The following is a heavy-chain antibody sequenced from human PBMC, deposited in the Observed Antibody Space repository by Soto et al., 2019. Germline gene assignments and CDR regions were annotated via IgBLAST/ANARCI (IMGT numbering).Heavy chain of an antibody. CDR2: IGGSGDTT. D-gene: IGHD4-4*01. CDR1: GLTFSSFP. CDR3: AKDRRWSKVTDY. Sequence: EVHLLQSGGGLAQPGGSLRLSCAASGLTFSSFPMSWVRQAPGKGLEWVSGIGGSGDTTYYADSVKGRFAISRDNSKNMLYLQMNSLRSDDTAVYYCAKDRRWSKVTDYWGQGTLVTVSS. J-gene: IGHJ4*02. V-gene: IGHV3-23*01.